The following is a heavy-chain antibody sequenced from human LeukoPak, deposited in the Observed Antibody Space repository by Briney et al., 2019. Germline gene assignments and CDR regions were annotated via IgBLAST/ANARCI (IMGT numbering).Heavy chain of an antibody. V-gene: IGHV4-59*01. Sequence: SETLSLTCTVSGGSISSYYWSWIRQPPGKGLEWIGYIYYSGSTNYNPSLKSRVTISVDTSKNQFSLKLSSVTAADTAVYYCASGSPEYFQHWGQGTLVTVSS. J-gene: IGHJ1*01. CDR2: IYYSGST. CDR1: GGSISSYY. D-gene: IGHD1-26*01. CDR3: ASGSPEYFQH.